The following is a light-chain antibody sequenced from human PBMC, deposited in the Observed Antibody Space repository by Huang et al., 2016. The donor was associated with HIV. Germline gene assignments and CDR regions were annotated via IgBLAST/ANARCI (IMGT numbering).Light chain of an antibody. CDR2: AAS. J-gene: IGKJ4*01. CDR1: QTITTY. CDR3: QQSYSSLLS. V-gene: IGKV1-39*01. Sequence: DIQMTQSPSSLSASVGDRVIMTCRASQTITTYLNWYQQRPWKAPKRLIYAASSLQSGVPSRFSGSGSGTDFTLTISSLQPEDFATYYCQQSYSSLLSFGGGTKVAIK.